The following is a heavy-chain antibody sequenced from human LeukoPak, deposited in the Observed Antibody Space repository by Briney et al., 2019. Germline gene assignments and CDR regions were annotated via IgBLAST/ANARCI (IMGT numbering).Heavy chain of an antibody. CDR2: IYSSGST. CDR1: GGSISSGSYY. Sequence: PSQPLSLTCTVSGGSISSGSYYWSWLRQPAGKGLEWIGRIYSSGSTNYNPSLKSRITISVDTSKNQFSLKLSSVTAADTAVYYCARARGKGVFDYWGQGALVTVSS. J-gene: IGHJ4*02. V-gene: IGHV4-61*02. CDR3: ARARGKGVFDY.